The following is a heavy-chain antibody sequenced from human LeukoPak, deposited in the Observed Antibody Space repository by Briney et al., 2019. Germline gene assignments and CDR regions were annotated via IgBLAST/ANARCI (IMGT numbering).Heavy chain of an antibody. CDR2: IYYSGST. CDR3: AKESGYDILTGYYSRDAFDI. CDR1: GGSISSYY. Sequence: SETLSLTCTVSGGSISSYYWSWIRQPPGKGLEWIGYIYYSGSTNYNPSLKSRVTISVDTSKNQFSLKLSSVTAADTAVYYCAKESGYDILTGYYSRDAFDIWGQGTMVTVSS. D-gene: IGHD3-9*01. J-gene: IGHJ3*02. V-gene: IGHV4-59*01.